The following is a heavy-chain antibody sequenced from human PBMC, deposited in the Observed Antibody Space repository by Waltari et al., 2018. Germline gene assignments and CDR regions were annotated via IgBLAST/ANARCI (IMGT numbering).Heavy chain of an antibody. CDR2: IYYSGST. CDR1: GGSISSYY. CDR3: ATRRYSGYDYGYYYYGMDV. J-gene: IGHJ6*02. V-gene: IGHV4-59*01. D-gene: IGHD5-12*01. Sequence: QVQLQESGPGLVKPSETLSLTCTVSGGSISSYYWSWIRQPPGKGLEWIGYIYYSGSTNYNPSLKSRVTISVDTSKNQFSLKLSSVTAADTAVYYCATRRYSGYDYGYYYYGMDVWGQGTTVTVSS.